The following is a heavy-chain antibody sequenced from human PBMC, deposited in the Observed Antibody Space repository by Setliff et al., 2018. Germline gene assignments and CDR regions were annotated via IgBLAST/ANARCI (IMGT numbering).Heavy chain of an antibody. Sequence: SETLSLTCAVSGYSISSGYYWGWIRQPPGKGLEWIGNIYHSGSTYYNPSLKSRVTISVDTSKNQFSLKLTSVTAADTAVHYCARHGLQFLEWLSAFDYWGQGTLVTVSS. D-gene: IGHD3-3*01. CDR2: IYHSGST. J-gene: IGHJ4*02. CDR1: GYSISSGYY. V-gene: IGHV4-38-2*01. CDR3: ARHGLQFLEWLSAFDY.